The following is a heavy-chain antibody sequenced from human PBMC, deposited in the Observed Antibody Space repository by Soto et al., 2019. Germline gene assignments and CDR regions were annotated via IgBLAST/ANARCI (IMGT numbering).Heavy chain of an antibody. V-gene: IGHV2-5*02. Sequence: QITLKESGPTLVKPTQTLTLTCTFSGFSLSTGGVGVVWIRQPPGKALEYLALIYWDDDKRYSPSLRSRLTITKDTPKNQVVLTMTHMDPADTATYFCAHRESDREAFWGLGTLVTVSS. CDR1: GFSLSTGGVG. J-gene: IGHJ4*02. D-gene: IGHD3-10*01. CDR2: IYWDDDK. CDR3: AHRESDREAF.